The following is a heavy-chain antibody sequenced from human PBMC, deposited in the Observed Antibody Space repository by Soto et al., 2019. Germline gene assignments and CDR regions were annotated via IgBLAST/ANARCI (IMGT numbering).Heavy chain of an antibody. V-gene: IGHV4-31*03. CDR3: ASRDYGYTFNI. CDR2: MCYSGST. Sequence: QVQLQESGPGLVKPSQTLSLTCPVSGGSVTGGGFCWSWIRQHPGEGLAFIGYMCYSGSTNYNPSLKSRVAISIDTSKNQFSLTLTFVTAADTAVYYCASRDYGYTFNIWGQGTMVTVSS. D-gene: IGHD4-17*01. CDR1: GGSVTGGGFC. J-gene: IGHJ3*02.